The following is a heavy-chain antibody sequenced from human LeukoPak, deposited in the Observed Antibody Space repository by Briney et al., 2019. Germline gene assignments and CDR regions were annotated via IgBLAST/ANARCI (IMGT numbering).Heavy chain of an antibody. CDR2: ISSSSSTI. V-gene: IGHV3-48*04. CDR3: ARGAAAGQIKPFDY. D-gene: IGHD6-13*01. Sequence: QPGGSLRLSCAASGFTFSSYSMNWVRQAPGKGLEWVSYISSSSSTIYYADSVKGRFTISRDNAKNSLYLQMNSLRAEDTAVYYCARGAAAGQIKPFDYWGQGTLVTVSS. J-gene: IGHJ4*02. CDR1: GFTFSSYS.